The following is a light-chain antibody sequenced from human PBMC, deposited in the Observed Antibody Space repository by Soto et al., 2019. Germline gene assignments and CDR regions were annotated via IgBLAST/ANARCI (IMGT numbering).Light chain of an antibody. J-gene: IGLJ2*01. Sequence: QSVLTQPASVSGSPGQSITISCTGTSSDIGGYNYVSWYQQHPGKAPKLMIYDVSNRPSGVSNRFSGSKSGNTASLTISGLQAEDEADYYCSSQAVSSTLVFGGGTKLTVL. CDR2: DVS. CDR3: SSQAVSSTLV. V-gene: IGLV2-14*01. CDR1: SSDIGGYNY.